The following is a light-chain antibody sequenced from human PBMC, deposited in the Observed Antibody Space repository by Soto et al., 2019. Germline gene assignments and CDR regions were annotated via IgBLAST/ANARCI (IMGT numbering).Light chain of an antibody. CDR2: GTS. CDR1: QSVSDN. Sequence: EIVMTQSPVTLSLSPGERATLSCRASQSVSDNLAWYQQKPGQAPRLLIYGTSTRATGIPASFSGSGSGTEFTLTISSLQSEDFAVYYCQQYNNWPLTFGGGTKVDIK. V-gene: IGKV3-15*01. J-gene: IGKJ4*01. CDR3: QQYNNWPLT.